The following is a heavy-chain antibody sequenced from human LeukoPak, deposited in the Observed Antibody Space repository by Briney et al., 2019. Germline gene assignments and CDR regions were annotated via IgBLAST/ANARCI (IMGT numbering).Heavy chain of an antibody. CDR2: INHSGST. Sequence: PSETLSLTCAVYGGSFSGYYWSWIRQPPGKGLEWIGEINHSGSTNYNPSLKSRVTISVDTSKNQFSLKLSSVTAADTAVYYCARPLYYYGSGTPLGYWGQGTLVTVSS. CDR3: ARPLYYYGSGTPLGY. V-gene: IGHV4-34*01. CDR1: GGSFSGYY. J-gene: IGHJ4*02. D-gene: IGHD3-10*01.